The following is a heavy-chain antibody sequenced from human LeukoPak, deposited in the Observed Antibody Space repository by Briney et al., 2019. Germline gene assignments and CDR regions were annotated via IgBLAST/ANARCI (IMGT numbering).Heavy chain of an antibody. Sequence: GGSLRLSCAASGFTFSSYGMHWVRQAPGKGLEWVAVIWYDGSNKYYADSVKGRFTISRDNSKNTLYLQMNSLRAEDTAVYYCAKDSRSGLINTWFDPWAQGTLVTVSS. V-gene: IGHV3-33*06. CDR2: IWYDGSNK. CDR1: GFTFSSYG. CDR3: AKDSRSGLINTWFDP. D-gene: IGHD3-10*01. J-gene: IGHJ5*02.